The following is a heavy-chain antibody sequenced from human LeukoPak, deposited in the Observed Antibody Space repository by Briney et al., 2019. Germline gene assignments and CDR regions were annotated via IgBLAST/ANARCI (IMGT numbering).Heavy chain of an antibody. Sequence: GGSLRLSCAASGFTFSSFWMHWVRQAPGKGLVWVSRFNADGSSTTYADTVNALFTISRANAQYTIYLQMKRQRAEDTAVYYCASDFRHHIDVWGQGTTVTVSS. CDR1: GFTFSSFW. CDR2: FNADGSST. J-gene: IGHJ6*02. CDR3: ASDFRHHIDV. V-gene: IGHV3-74*01.